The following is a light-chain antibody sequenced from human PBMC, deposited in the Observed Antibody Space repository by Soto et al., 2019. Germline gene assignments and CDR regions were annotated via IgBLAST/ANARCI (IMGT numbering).Light chain of an antibody. J-gene: IGLJ2*01. CDR1: TSDIGAYNY. V-gene: IGLV2-11*01. CDR2: GVS. Sequence: QSVLTQPRSVSGSPGQSVTISCTGTTSDIGAYNYVSWYQQHPGKAPKLIIYGVSKRPSGVPERFSGSKSDSTASLTISGLQDEDEADYYCCSYAGYYTLLFGGGTQLPVL. CDR3: CSYAGYYTLL.